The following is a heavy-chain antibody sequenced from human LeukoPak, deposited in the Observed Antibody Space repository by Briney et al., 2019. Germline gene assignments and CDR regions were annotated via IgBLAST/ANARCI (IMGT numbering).Heavy chain of an antibody. CDR2: IYHSGST. V-gene: IGHV4-38-2*02. Sequence: SETLSLTCTVSGDSISYYYWSWIRQPPGKGLEWIGSIYHSGSTYYNPSLKSRVTISVDTSKNQFSLKLSSVTAADTAVYYCARDWRYCSSTSCYATSYNWFDPWGQGTLVTVSS. CDR1: GDSISYYY. J-gene: IGHJ5*02. CDR3: ARDWRYCSSTSCYATSYNWFDP. D-gene: IGHD2-2*01.